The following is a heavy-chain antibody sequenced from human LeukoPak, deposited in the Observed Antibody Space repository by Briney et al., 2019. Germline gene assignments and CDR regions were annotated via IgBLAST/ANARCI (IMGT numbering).Heavy chain of an antibody. V-gene: IGHV3-66*01. D-gene: IGHD3-9*01. CDR2: IYSGGSI. J-gene: IGHJ4*02. CDR3: ARESTIGNTFDY. Sequence: PGGSLRLSCAASGFTVSSNYMSWVRQAPGKGLEWVSVIYSGGSIYYADSVKGRFTISRDNSKNTLYLQMNSLRAEDTAVYYCARESTIGNTFDYWGQGKLVTVSS. CDR1: GFTVSSNY.